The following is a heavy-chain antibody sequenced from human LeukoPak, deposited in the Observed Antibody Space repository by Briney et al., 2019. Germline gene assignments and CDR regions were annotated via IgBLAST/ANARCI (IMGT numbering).Heavy chain of an antibody. Sequence: KPSETLSLTCTVSGGSISSYYWSWIRQPPGKGLEWIGEINHSGSTNYNPSLKSRVTISVDTSKNQFSLKLSSVTAADTAVYYCARSYSSGWSRYYYYYYMDVWGKGTTVTISS. CDR3: ARSYSSGWSRYYYYYYMDV. CDR1: GGSISSYY. CDR2: INHSGST. J-gene: IGHJ6*03. V-gene: IGHV4-34*01. D-gene: IGHD6-19*01.